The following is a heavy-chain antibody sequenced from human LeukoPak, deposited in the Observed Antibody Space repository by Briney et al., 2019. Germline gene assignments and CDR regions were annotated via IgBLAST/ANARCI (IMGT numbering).Heavy chain of an antibody. V-gene: IGHV3-23*01. CDR2: ISGSGFST. CDR1: GFTFSSYA. J-gene: IGHJ2*01. Sequence: PGGSLRLSCAASGFTFSSYAMSWVRQAPGKGLEWVSGISGSGFSTYYADSVKGRFTISRDNSKNTLYLQMNSLRAEDTAVYYCAKRPGYCSGGSCYPNWYFDLWGRGTLVTVSS. CDR3: AKRPGYCSGGSCYPNWYFDL. D-gene: IGHD2-15*01.